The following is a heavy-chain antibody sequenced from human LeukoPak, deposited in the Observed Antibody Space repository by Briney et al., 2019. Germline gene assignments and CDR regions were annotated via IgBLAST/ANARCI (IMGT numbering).Heavy chain of an antibody. J-gene: IGHJ6*03. D-gene: IGHD1-26*01. CDR2: MNPNSGNT. Sequence: GGSLRLSCAASGYTFTSYDINWVRQATGQGLEWMGWMNPNSGNTGYAQKFQGRVTITRNTSISTAYMELSSLRSEDTAVYYCARARAHSGSYYVLFYYYYMDVWGKGTTVTVSS. CDR3: ARARAHSGSYYVLFYYYYMDV. CDR1: GYTFTSYD. V-gene: IGHV1-8*03.